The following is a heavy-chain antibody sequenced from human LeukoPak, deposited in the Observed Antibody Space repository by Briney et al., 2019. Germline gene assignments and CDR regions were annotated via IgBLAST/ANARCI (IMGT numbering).Heavy chain of an antibody. J-gene: IGHJ4*02. D-gene: IGHD6-19*01. CDR3: ARARLVRGYFDY. V-gene: IGHV4-34*01. Sequence: SETLSLTCAVYGGSFSGYYWSWIRQPPGKGLEWIGEINHSGSTNYTPSLKSRVTISVDTSKNQFSLKLSSVTAADTAVYYCARARLVRGYFDYWGQGTLVTVSS. CDR1: GGSFSGYY. CDR2: INHSGST.